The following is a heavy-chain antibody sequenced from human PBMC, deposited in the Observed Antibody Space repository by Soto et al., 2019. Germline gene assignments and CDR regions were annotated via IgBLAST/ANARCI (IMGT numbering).Heavy chain of an antibody. V-gene: IGHV1-18*01. D-gene: IGHD2-15*01. CDR2: VRGDNGHT. J-gene: IGHJ5*02. Sequence: QVQLVQSGAEVKKPGASVKVSCKASGYTFTTHGISWVRQVPGQGLEWMGWVRGDNGHTNYAQSLQGRVTMTTDTSTNTAYRELRSPRSDDTAVYYCERDLGYCRSGTCYREWFDPWGQGTLVTVSS. CDR3: ERDLGYCRSGTCYREWFDP. CDR1: GYTFTTHG.